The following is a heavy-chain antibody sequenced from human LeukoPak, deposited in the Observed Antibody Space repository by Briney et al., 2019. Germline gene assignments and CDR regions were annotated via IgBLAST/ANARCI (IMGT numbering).Heavy chain of an antibody. D-gene: IGHD2-15*01. CDR3: AKDQRLVAARDKQFDP. J-gene: IGHJ5*02. Sequence: PGESLRLSCAACGFTFSLYAMSWVRQAPGKGLEWVSSISSSGGSTYYADSVKGRFIISRDNSRNTLYLQMDSLRAEDTALYFCAKDQRLVAARDKQFDPWGQGTLVTVAS. CDR1: GFTFSLYA. V-gene: IGHV3-23*01. CDR2: ISSSGGST.